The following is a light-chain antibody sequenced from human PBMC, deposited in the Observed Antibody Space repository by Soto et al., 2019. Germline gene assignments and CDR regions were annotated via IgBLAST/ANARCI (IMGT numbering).Light chain of an antibody. Sequence: QSVLTQPPSVSAAPGQKVTVSCSGSRSNIGNNAVAWYQHLPGTAPKLLIYDNDKRPSGISGRFSASKSGTSATLAITGLQTGDEADYYCETWDSSLSAGVFGGGTKVTVL. CDR2: DND. J-gene: IGLJ3*02. CDR1: RSNIGNNA. CDR3: ETWDSSLSAGV. V-gene: IGLV1-51*01.